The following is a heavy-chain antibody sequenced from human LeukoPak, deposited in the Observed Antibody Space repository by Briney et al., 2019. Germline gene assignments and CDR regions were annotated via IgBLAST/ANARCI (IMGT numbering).Heavy chain of an antibody. D-gene: IGHD1-26*01. CDR2: IYNTGRT. CDR1: GXSITNYY. V-gene: IGHV4-59*08. Sequence: SETLSLTCSVSGXSITNYYWSWIRQSPGKGLEWIGFIYNTGRTNYNPSLQSRVTMSIDTSKNQFSLKLSSVTAADTAAYYCARQGELAIDYWGQGTLVTVSS. J-gene: IGHJ4*02. CDR3: ARQGELAIDY.